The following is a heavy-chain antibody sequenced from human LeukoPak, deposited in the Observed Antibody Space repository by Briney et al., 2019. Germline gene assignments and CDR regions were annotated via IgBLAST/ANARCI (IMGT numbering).Heavy chain of an antibody. Sequence: GGSLRLSCAASGFTFTTYWMTWARQAPGKGLEWVANINQDGSEKYFVDSVKGRFTISRDNAKNLPYLQMNSLRAEDTAVYYCARESFAARWDWGQGTLVTVSS. CDR3: ARESFAARWD. D-gene: IGHD6-6*01. CDR1: GFTFTTYW. J-gene: IGHJ4*02. CDR2: INQDGSEK. V-gene: IGHV3-7*01.